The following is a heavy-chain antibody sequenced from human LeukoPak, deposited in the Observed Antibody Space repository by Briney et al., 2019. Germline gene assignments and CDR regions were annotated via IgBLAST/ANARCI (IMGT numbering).Heavy chain of an antibody. J-gene: IGHJ3*02. V-gene: IGHV1-18*01. CDR1: VYTFTIYG. CDR3: ARTVAGPGDAFDI. CDR2: ISAYNGNT. D-gene: IGHD3-10*01. Sequence: ASVKVSFKSSVYTFTIYGISWVRQAPGQGLEWMGWISAYNGNTNYAQKLQGRVTMTTDTSTSTAYMELRSLRSDDTAVYYCARTVAGPGDAFDIWGQGTMVTVSS.